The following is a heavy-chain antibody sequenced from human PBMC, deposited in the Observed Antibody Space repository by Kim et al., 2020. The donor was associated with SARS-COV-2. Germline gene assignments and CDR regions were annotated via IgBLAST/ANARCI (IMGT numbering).Heavy chain of an antibody. CDR2: ISNDGSTK. CDR1: GFTFSSYG. V-gene: IGHV3-33*01. J-gene: IGHJ4*02. D-gene: IGHD5-18*01. Sequence: GGSLRLSCAASGFTFSSYGMHWVRQAPGKGLEWVAVISNDGSTKYSADSVKGRFTISRDNSKNTLYLQRNSLRAEDTAVYYCARAGWIQLWFFDYWGQGTLVTVSS. CDR3: ARAGWIQLWFFDY.